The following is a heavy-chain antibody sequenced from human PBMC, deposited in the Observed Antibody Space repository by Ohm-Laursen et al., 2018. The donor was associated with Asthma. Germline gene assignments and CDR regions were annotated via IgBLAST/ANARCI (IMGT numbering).Heavy chain of an antibody. CDR2: INSDGSST. J-gene: IGHJ4*02. D-gene: IGHD3-10*01. CDR1: GFTFSGYW. Sequence: GSLRLSCSASGFTFSGYWMQWVRQAPGKGLVWVSRINSDGSSTTYADSVRGRFTISRDNAKNTLYLQINSLRAEDTAVYYCARDYYGSGAYWGQGTLVTVSS. CDR3: ARDYYGSGAY. V-gene: IGHV3-74*01.